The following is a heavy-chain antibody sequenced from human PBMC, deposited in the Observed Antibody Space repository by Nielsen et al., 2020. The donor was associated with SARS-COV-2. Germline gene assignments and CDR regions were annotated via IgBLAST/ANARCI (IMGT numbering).Heavy chain of an antibody. D-gene: IGHD5-18*01. CDR3: ARPSTAMVLFSPFDY. V-gene: IGHV3-33*01. CDR1: GFTFSSYG. Sequence: GESLKISCAASGFTFSSYGMHWVRQAPGKGLEWVAVIWYDGSNKYYADSVKGRFTISRDNSKNTLYLQMNSLRAEDTAVYYCARPSTAMVLFSPFDYWGQGTLVTVSS. CDR2: IWYDGSNK. J-gene: IGHJ4*02.